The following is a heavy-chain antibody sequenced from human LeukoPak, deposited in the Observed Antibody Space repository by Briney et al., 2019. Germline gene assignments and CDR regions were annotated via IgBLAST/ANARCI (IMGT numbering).Heavy chain of an antibody. V-gene: IGHV5-51*07. CDR3: ARPSNYGHE. CDR1: GYSFTSYW. Sequence: KTGEFLQISCKGSGYSFTSYWIGGGHQIPGKGVGGVEIMYPGNSDNRYSPSFQGQVTISADKSNRPAYLQWSSLTASAAAMFYCARPSNYGHEWGEGTLGTASS. D-gene: IGHD3-10*01. CDR2: MYPGNSDN. J-gene: IGHJ1*01.